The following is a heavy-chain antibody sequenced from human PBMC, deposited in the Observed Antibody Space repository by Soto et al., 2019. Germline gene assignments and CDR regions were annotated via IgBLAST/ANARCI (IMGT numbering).Heavy chain of an antibody. J-gene: IGHJ4*02. V-gene: IGHV4-4*02. Sequence: SETLSLTCAVSGTSVSTDDWWSWVRQAPGKGPEWIGYILHTGTANYNPSLKSRATISVDKSKNSLSLHLTSVTVADTAVYYCASSGPLYSAVTARDYWGPGVLVTVSS. D-gene: IGHD1-26*01. CDR1: GTSVSTDDW. CDR3: ASSGPLYSAVTARDY. CDR2: ILHTGTA.